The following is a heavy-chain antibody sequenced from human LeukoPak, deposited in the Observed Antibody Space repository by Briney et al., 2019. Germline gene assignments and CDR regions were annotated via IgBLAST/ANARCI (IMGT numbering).Heavy chain of an antibody. J-gene: IGHJ4*02. CDR3: AKDIAAAGTGLGDY. V-gene: IGHV3-23*01. CDR2: ISGSGGST. CDR1: GFTFSSYA. Sequence: GGSLRLSCAASGFTFSSYAMSRVRQAPGKGLEWVSAISGSGGSTYYADSVKGRFTISRGNSKNTLYLQMNSLRAEDTAVYYCAKDIAAAGTGLGDYWGQGTLVTVSS. D-gene: IGHD6-13*01.